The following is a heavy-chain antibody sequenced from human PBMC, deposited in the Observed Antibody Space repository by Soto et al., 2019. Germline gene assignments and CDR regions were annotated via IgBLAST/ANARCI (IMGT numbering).Heavy chain of an antibody. D-gene: IGHD1-1*01. CDR2: INQDGTVS. CDR1: GFIFGSYW. J-gene: IGHJ4*02. V-gene: IGHV3-7*01. Sequence: PGGSLRLSCAGSGFIFGSYWMNWVRQAPGKGLEWVANINQDGTVSYYVDSVKGRFTISRDNARSSVFLQMESLGAEDTAIYYCARAAFSNNSYWGQGTVVTVPS. CDR3: ARAAFSNNSY.